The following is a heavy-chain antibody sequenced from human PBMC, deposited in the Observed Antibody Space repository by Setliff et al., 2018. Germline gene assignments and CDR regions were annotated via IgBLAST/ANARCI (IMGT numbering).Heavy chain of an antibody. D-gene: IGHD3-10*01. CDR2: IDRTGNR. V-gene: IGHV4-38-2*01. Sequence: PSETLSLTCAVSGVSISDGHFWGWIRQPPGKGLEWIGSIDRTGNRYYNPPLRSRVTLSIDMSRNEFSLELRSMTAADTAMYYCARRDEYLQFREFFDFWGQGILVT. J-gene: IGHJ4*02. CDR3: ARRDEYLQFREFFDF. CDR1: GVSISDGHF.